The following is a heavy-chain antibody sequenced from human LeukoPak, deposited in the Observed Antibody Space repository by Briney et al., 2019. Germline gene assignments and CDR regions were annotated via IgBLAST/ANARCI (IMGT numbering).Heavy chain of an antibody. CDR1: GGSVISGSYY. V-gene: IGHV4-61*01. D-gene: IGHD3-10*01. CDR3: AGDTHGSAS. CDR2: IYYSGST. J-gene: IGHJ5*02. Sequence: PSETLSLTCTVSGGSVISGSYYWSWLRQPPGKLLELIGYIYYSGSTNYNPSLKSRVTISVDTSKNQFSLKLSSVTAADTAVYYCAGDTHGSASWGQGTLVTVSS.